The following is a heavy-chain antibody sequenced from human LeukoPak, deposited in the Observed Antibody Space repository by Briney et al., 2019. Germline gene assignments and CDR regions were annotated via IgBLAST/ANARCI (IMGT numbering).Heavy chain of an antibody. CDR2: IYHSGIT. Sequence: SSETLSLTCTVSDYSISSGYGYYWGWIRQPPGKGLEWIGNIYHSGITYYNHFNSSLKSRVTISVDTSKNQFSLKLSSVTAADTAVYYCARALNPGGPLCYFDYWGQGTLVTVSS. CDR3: ARALNPGGPLCYFDY. V-gene: IGHV4-38-2*02. J-gene: IGHJ4*02. D-gene: IGHD2-8*02. CDR1: DYSISSGYGYY.